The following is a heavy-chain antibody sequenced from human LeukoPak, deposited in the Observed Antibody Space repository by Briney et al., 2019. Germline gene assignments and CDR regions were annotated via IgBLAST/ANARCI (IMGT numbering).Heavy chain of an antibody. CDR2: ISWNSGSI. CDR3: AKDIGREVDAFDI. J-gene: IGHJ3*02. Sequence: PGGSLRLSCAASGFSFDDYAMHWIRQPPGKGLEWVSGISWNSGSITYADSVKGRFTISRDNAKNSLYLQMNSLRAEDMALYYCAKDIGREVDAFDIWGQGTMVTDSS. CDR1: GFSFDDYA. V-gene: IGHV3-9*03.